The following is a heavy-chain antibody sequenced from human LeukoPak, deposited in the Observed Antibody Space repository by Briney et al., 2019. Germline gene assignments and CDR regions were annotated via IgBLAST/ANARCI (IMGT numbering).Heavy chain of an antibody. V-gene: IGHV3-73*01. J-gene: IGHJ3*02. D-gene: IGHD1-26*01. Sequence: GGSLRLSCAASGFIFSDSPMHWVRQASGKGLAWVGRVRTKANNYATTYAASVQGRFTISRDDSKNTAYLQMSSLKTEDTAVYYCTRVNQTRDAYYDAFDIWGQGTMVTVSS. CDR1: GFIFSDSP. CDR2: VRTKANNYAT. CDR3: TRVNQTRDAYYDAFDI.